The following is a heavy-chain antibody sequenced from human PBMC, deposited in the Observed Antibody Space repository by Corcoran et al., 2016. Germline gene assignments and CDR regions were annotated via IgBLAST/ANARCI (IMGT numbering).Heavy chain of an antibody. D-gene: IGHD1-7*01. CDR2: INHSGST. V-gene: IGHV4-34*01. Sequence: QLQQWGAGLLKPSETLSLTCAVYGGSFSGYYWSWIRQPPGKGLEWIGEINHSGSTNYNPSLKSRVTISVDTSKNQFSLKLSSVTAADTAVYYCARNWNYGTHWFDPWGQGTLVTVSS. J-gene: IGHJ5*02. CDR3: ARNWNYGTHWFDP. CDR1: GGSFSGYY.